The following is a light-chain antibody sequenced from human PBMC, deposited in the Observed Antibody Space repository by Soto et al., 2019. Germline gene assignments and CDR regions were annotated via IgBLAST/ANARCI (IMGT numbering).Light chain of an antibody. CDR2: GAS. V-gene: IGKV3-15*01. CDR3: QQYNNWPPGYT. Sequence: EIVMTQSPATLSVSPGERATLSCRASQSVSSNFAWYQQKPGQAPRLLSYGASTRATGIPARFSGSGSGKEYTLTIRSLQSEDFAVYCCQQYNNWPPGYTFGQGTKLEIK. CDR1: QSVSSN. J-gene: IGKJ2*01.